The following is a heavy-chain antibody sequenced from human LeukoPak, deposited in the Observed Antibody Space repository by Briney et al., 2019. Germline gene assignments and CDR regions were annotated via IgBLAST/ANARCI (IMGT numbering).Heavy chain of an antibody. V-gene: IGHV3-43*01. D-gene: IGHD3-10*01. J-gene: IGHJ6*02. CDR3: AKDIGGFGGSYYYYGMDV. CDR1: GFTFDDYT. CDR2: ISWDGGST. Sequence: PGGSLRLSCAASGFTFDDYTMHWVRQAPGKGLEWVSLISWDGGSTYYADSVKGRFTISRDNSKNSLYLQMNSLGTEDTALYYCAKDIGGFGGSYYYYGMDVWGQGTTVTVSS.